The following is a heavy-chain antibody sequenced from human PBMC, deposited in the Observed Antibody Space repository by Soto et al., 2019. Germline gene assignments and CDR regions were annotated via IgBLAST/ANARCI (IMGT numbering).Heavy chain of an antibody. CDR1: GFTFRSYG. J-gene: IGHJ6*02. V-gene: IGHV3-30*18. CDR2: ISYDGSNE. CDR3: AKGSFPASSGYPYYYSYAMDF. D-gene: IGHD3-22*01. Sequence: PGGSLRLSCAASGFTFRSYGMQWVRQAPGKGLEWVAVISYDGSNEYYADSVKGRFTISRDNSKNTLYLQMDSLRTEDKAVYYCAKGSFPASSGYPYYYSYAMDFWGQGTTVTVSS.